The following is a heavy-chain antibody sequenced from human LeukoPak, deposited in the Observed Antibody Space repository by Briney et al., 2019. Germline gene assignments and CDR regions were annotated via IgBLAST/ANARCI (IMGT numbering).Heavy chain of an antibody. CDR2: IYYSGST. CDR1: GGSISSYY. CDR3: AGSKPYGDYPTPSDY. J-gene: IGHJ4*02. Sequence: PSETLSLTCTVSGGSISSYYWSWIRQPPGKGLEWIGYIYYSGSTNYNPSLKSRVTISVDTSKNQFSLKLSSVTAADTAVYYCAGSKPYGDYPTPSDYWGQGTLVTVSS. V-gene: IGHV4-59*08. D-gene: IGHD4-17*01.